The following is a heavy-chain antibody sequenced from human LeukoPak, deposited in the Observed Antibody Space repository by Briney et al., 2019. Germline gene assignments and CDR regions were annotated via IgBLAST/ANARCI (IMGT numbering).Heavy chain of an antibody. Sequence: QAGGSLRLSCAPSGFTFSSYAMHWVRQAPGKGLEWVAVISYAGSNKFYADSVRGRVTISRDNSKNTLYLQMNNLRAEDTAVYYCARFEDLGDTAMVIGKAGSAFDIWGQGTMVTVSS. D-gene: IGHD5-18*01. CDR3: ARFEDLGDTAMVIGKAGSAFDI. J-gene: IGHJ3*02. V-gene: IGHV3-30*14. CDR2: ISYAGSNK. CDR1: GFTFSSYA.